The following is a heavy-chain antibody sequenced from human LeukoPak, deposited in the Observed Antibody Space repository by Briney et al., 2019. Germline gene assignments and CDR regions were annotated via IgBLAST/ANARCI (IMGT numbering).Heavy chain of an antibody. V-gene: IGHV1-69*05. D-gene: IGHD6-13*01. Sequence: GASVKVSCKASGGTFSSYAISWVRQAPGQGLDWMGRIIPIFGTANYAQKFQGRVRITTDESTSTAYMELSSLRSEDTAVYYCARDVSHGEQLDPFDYWGQGTLVTVSS. CDR3: ARDVSHGEQLDPFDY. CDR2: IIPIFGTA. CDR1: GGTFSSYA. J-gene: IGHJ4*02.